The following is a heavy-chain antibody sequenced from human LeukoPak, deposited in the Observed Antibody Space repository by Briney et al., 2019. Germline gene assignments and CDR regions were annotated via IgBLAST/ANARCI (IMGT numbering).Heavy chain of an antibody. V-gene: IGHV3-21*01. CDR3: ARDTIAAAGGFFYYFMDV. J-gene: IGHJ6*03. Sequence: PGGSLRLSCAASAFTFSNYNMNWVRQAPGKGLEWVSSISSSSSYIYYADSVKGRFTISRDNAKNSLYLQMNSLRAEDTAVYYCARDTIAAAGGFFYYFMDVWGKGTTVTVSS. D-gene: IGHD6-13*01. CDR1: AFTFSNYN. CDR2: ISSSSSYI.